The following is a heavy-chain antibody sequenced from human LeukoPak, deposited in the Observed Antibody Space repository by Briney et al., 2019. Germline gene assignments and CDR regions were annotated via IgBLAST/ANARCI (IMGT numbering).Heavy chain of an antibody. CDR1: GYTFTSYG. CDR2: ISAYNGNP. J-gene: IGHJ3*02. D-gene: IGHD3-9*01. Sequence: GASVKVSCKASGYTFTSYGISWVRQAPGQGLEWMGWISAYNGNPNYAQKLQGRVTMTTDTSTSTAYMELRSLRSDDTAVYYCAILVGVLTGPDAFDIWGQGTMVTVSS. CDR3: AILVGVLTGPDAFDI. V-gene: IGHV1-18*01.